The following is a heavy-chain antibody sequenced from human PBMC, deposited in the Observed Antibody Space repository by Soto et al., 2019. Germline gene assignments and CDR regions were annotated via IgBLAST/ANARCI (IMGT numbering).Heavy chain of an antibody. Sequence: QITLKESGPTLVKPTQTLTLTCTFSGFSLSTSAEGVAWIRQPPGKALEWLALIYWDDAERYSSFLKSRLTIXTDXSNNQVVLTMTNMDPVDTAKYFCAHKGRRGAAMDGWGQGTTVTVSS. J-gene: IGHJ6*02. CDR1: GFSLSTSAEG. V-gene: IGHV2-5*02. CDR3: AHKGRRGAAMDG. D-gene: IGHD2-15*01. CDR2: IYWDDAE.